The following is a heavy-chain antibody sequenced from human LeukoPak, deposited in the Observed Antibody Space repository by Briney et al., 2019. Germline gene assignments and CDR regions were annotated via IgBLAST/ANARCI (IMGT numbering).Heavy chain of an antibody. D-gene: IGHD3-10*01. J-gene: IGHJ3*02. V-gene: IGHV1-46*01. CDR2: IDPSGGRT. CDR3: ARPAPTGVDAFDT. Sequence: ASVKVSCKASGYTFITYHMHWVRQAAGQGLEWMGTIDPSGGRTAYAQKFQGRITVTRDTSTSTVFMELSTLISEDTAVYYCARPAPTGVDAFDTWGQGTLVTVSS. CDR1: GYTFITYH.